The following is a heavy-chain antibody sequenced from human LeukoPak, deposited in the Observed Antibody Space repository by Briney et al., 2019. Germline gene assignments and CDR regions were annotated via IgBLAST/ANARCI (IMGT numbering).Heavy chain of an antibody. V-gene: IGHV4-34*01. Sequence: SETLSLTCAVYGGSFSGYYWSWIRHPPGEGLELGGEINHSGSTNYKPCLKSRVTISVDTSKHQFSLKLSSVTAADTAVYYCASLVPAANGAVVYWGQGTLVTVSS. CDR3: ASLVPAANGAVVY. CDR1: GGSFSGYY. CDR2: INHSGST. J-gene: IGHJ4*02. D-gene: IGHD2-2*01.